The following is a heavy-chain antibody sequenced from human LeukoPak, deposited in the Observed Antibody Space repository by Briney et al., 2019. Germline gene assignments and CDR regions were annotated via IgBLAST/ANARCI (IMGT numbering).Heavy chain of an antibody. CDR1: GYTFTSYG. Sequence: GASVKVSCKASGYTFTSYGISWVRQAPGQGLEWMGWINPTSGGTKYAQKFQGRVTMTRDTFISTAYMELNTLRSDDTAMYYCARAAGDYGDYDYFYYMDVWGKGTTVTISS. V-gene: IGHV1-2*02. D-gene: IGHD4-17*01. J-gene: IGHJ6*03. CDR2: INPTSGGT. CDR3: ARAAGDYGDYDYFYYMDV.